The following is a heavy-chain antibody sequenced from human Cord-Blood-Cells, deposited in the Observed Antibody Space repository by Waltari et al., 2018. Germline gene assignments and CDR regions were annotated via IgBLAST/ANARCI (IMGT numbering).Heavy chain of an antibody. J-gene: IGHJ4*02. V-gene: IGHV4-34*01. CDR1: GGSFSGYY. CDR2: INHSGST. Sequence: QVQLQQWGAGLLKPSETLSLTCAVYGGSFSGYYWSWIRQPPGKGLEWIGEINHSGSTNYHPSLKSRVTISVDTSKNQFSLKLSSVTAADTAVYYCARVGRYSSGWYTGGSDYWGQGTLVTVSS. D-gene: IGHD6-19*01. CDR3: ARVGRYSSGWYTGGSDY.